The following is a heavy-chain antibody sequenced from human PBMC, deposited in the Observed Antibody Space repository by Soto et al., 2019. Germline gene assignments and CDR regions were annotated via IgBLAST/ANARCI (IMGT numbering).Heavy chain of an antibody. V-gene: IGHV3-23*01. CDR2: ISGNGGTT. CDR1: GFTFRNYA. Sequence: GVSLRLSCTASGFTFRNYAMSWVRQAPGKGLQWVSAISGNGGTTYYADSVKGRFTLSRDNFKDTLYLQMNSLRTEDTAVYYCAKDQGNVRIYFDSWGLGTLVTVSS. CDR3: AKDQGNVRIYFDS. D-gene: IGHD3-10*01. J-gene: IGHJ4*02.